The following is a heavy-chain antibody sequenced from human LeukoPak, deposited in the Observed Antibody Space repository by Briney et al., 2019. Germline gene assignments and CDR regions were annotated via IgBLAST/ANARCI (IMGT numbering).Heavy chain of an antibody. CDR2: INPNSGGT. J-gene: IGHJ4*02. CDR3: VREYCGGDCYPWN. CDR1: GYTFTDSY. D-gene: IGHD2-21*02. Sequence: GASVKVSCKASGYTFTDSYMHWVRQAPGQGLECGGRINPNSGGTNYAQKFQGRVTMTRDTSTSTAYLELSGLRYDDTAVYYCVREYCGGDCYPWNWGQGTLVTVSS. V-gene: IGHV1-2*06.